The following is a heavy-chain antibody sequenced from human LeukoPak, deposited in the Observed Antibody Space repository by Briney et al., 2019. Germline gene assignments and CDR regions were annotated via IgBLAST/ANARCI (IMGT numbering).Heavy chain of an antibody. V-gene: IGHV3-7*01. Sequence: PGGSLRLSCAASGFTFSTYWMNWVRQAPGKGLEWVANIKQDGSEKYYVDSVKGRFTISRDNAKNSLYPQMNSLRAEDTAVYYCVGGSGWTFDYWGQGTLVTVSS. D-gene: IGHD6-19*01. CDR3: VGGSGWTFDY. CDR2: IKQDGSEK. CDR1: GFTFSTYW. J-gene: IGHJ4*02.